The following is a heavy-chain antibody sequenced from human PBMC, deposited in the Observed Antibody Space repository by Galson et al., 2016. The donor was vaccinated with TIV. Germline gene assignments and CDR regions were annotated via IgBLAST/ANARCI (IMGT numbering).Heavy chain of an antibody. J-gene: IGHJ4*02. CDR1: GGTFSSYA. Sequence: SVKVSCKASGGTFSSYAISWVRQAPGQGLEWMGGIIPIFGTANYAQKFQGRVTITADGSTSTAYMELSSLRSEDTAVYYCARDRGYSGYDWAFDYWGQGTLVTVSS. CDR3: ARDRGYSGYDWAFDY. V-gene: IGHV1-69*13. CDR2: IIPIFGTA. D-gene: IGHD5-12*01.